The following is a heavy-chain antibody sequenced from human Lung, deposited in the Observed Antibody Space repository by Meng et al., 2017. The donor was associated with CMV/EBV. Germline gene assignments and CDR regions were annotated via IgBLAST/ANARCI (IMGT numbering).Heavy chain of an antibody. CDR2: ISYDGSNK. CDR3: PRERRMGGSYFGLDY. V-gene: IGHV3-30*04. D-gene: IGHD1-26*01. Sequence: GGSLRLXCAASGFTFSSYAMHWVRQAPGKGLEWVAVISYDGSNKYYADSVKGRFTISRDNSKNTLYLQMNSLRPEDTAVYYCPRERRMGGSYFGLDYWGQGXLVTVSS. J-gene: IGHJ4*02. CDR1: GFTFSSYA.